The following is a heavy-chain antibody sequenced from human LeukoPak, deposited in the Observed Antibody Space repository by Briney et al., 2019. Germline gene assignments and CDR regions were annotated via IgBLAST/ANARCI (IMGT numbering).Heavy chain of an antibody. J-gene: IGHJ4*02. CDR2: INPSGST. CDR3: ASRKTSSSSFRKPIDY. CDR1: GGSFSNYY. D-gene: IGHD6-6*01. Sequence: SETLSLTSTVYGGSFSNYYWSWIRQPPGKGLEWIGEINPSGSTSYNPSLKSRVTISVDMSMNQFSLKVSSVTAAHTAVYYCASRKTSSSSFRKPIDYWGQGTLVTVSS. V-gene: IGHV4-34*01.